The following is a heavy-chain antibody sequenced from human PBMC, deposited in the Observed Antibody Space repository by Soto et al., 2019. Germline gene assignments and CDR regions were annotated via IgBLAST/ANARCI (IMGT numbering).Heavy chain of an antibody. CDR1: GGSISRGGYY. Sequence: QVQLQESGPGLVKPSQTLSLTCTVSGGSISRGGYYWSWIRQYPGKGLEWIGYIYYSGSTYYNPSLKSRVTISVDTSKNQFSLKLSSVTAADTAVYYCARSQSGRAAEYFQHWGRGTLVTVSS. CDR2: IYYSGST. J-gene: IGHJ1*01. V-gene: IGHV4-31*03. CDR3: ARSQSGRAAEYFQH. D-gene: IGHD2-15*01.